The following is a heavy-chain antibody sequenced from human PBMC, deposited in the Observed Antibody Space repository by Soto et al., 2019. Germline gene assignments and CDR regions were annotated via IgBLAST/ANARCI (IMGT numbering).Heavy chain of an antibody. Sequence: QVQLVESGGGVVQPGRSLRLSCAASGFPFSSYGMHWVRQAPGTGLEWVAVIWYDGSNKYYADSVKGRFTISRDNSKNTLYLQMNILRAEDTAVYYCAREDIVVVPADYGMDVWGQGTTVTVSS. D-gene: IGHD2-2*01. CDR1: GFPFSSYG. J-gene: IGHJ6*02. V-gene: IGHV3-33*01. CDR2: IWYDGSNK. CDR3: AREDIVVVPADYGMDV.